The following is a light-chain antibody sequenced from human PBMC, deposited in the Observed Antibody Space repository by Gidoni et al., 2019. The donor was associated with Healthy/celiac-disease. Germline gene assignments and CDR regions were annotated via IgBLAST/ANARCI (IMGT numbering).Light chain of an antibody. CDR1: QSVSSSY. CDR3: QQYGSSPPT. V-gene: IGKV3-20*01. CDR2: GAS. J-gene: IGKJ4*01. Sequence: EIVLTQSPGTLSLSPGERATLSCRASQSVSSSYLAWYQQKPGQAPRLLIYGASSRATGIPDRFSGSGSGTDFTLTISRLEPEDLAVYYCQQYGSSPPTFXGXTKVEIK.